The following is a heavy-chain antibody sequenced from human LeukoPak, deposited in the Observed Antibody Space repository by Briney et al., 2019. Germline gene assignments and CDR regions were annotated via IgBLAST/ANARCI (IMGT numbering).Heavy chain of an antibody. V-gene: IGHV4-39*07. Sequence: SETLSLTCTVSGVSISTGSYFWGWIRQPTGKGLEWIGSIYYSGSTYYNPSLKSRVTISVDTSKNQFSLNLNSVTAADTAVYFCARDEGSAYPFDYWGQGTLVTVSS. CDR2: IYYSGST. CDR3: ARDEGSAYPFDY. D-gene: IGHD3-22*01. CDR1: GVSISTGSYF. J-gene: IGHJ4*02.